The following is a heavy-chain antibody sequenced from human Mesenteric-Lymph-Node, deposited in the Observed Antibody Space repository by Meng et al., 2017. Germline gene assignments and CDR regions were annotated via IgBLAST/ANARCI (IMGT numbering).Heavy chain of an antibody. CDR3: ARDTASFDY. J-gene: IGHJ4*01. CDR1: GYSISSGYY. V-gene: IGHV4-38-2*02. Sequence: SETLSLTCTVSGYSISSGYYWGWIRQPPGKGLEWIGSVYHSGSTYYNPSLQSRVIISVDTSKNQFSLKLSSVTAADTAVYFCARDTASFDYWGHGTLVTVSS. CDR2: VYHSGST.